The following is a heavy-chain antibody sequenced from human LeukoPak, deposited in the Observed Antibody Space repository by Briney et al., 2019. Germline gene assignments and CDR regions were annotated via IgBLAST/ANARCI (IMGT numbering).Heavy chain of an antibody. CDR1: GFTFSSYS. D-gene: IGHD1-14*01. CDR3: ARDPVSSDVYNGMDV. CDR2: ISSSSSYI. Sequence: PGGSLRLSCAASGFTFSSYSMNWVRQAPGRGLEWGSSISSSSSYIYYADSVKGRFTISRDNAKNSLYLQMYSLRAEDTAVYYCARDPVSSDVYNGMDVWGQGTTVTVSS. V-gene: IGHV3-21*01. J-gene: IGHJ6*02.